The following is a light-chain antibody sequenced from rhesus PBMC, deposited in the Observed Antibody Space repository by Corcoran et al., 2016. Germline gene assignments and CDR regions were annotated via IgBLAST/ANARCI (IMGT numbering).Light chain of an antibody. CDR2: AAS. Sequence: DIQMTQSPSSLSASVGDKVTITCRASQAISSWLVWYQQKPGKAPKLLLYAASRLHRGVPERFSGGGSGTDYSLTISGLQPEDFAIYYCQQGSQTPWTFGQGTRVEIK. J-gene: IGKJ1*01. CDR1: QAISSW. CDR3: QQGSQTPWT. V-gene: IGKV1-18*01.